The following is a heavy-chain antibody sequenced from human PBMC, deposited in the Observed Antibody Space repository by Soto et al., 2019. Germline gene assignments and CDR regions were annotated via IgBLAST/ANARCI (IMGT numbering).Heavy chain of an antibody. D-gene: IGHD5-12*01. V-gene: IGHV3-23*01. Sequence: GGSLRLSCAASGFTFSSYAMSWVRQAPGKGLEWVSAISGSGGSTYYADSVKGRFTISRDNSKSTLYLQMNSLRAEDTAVYYCAKVDIVATGPLWYWGQGTLVTVSS. CDR1: GFTFSSYA. CDR2: ISGSGGST. J-gene: IGHJ4*02. CDR3: AKVDIVATGPLWY.